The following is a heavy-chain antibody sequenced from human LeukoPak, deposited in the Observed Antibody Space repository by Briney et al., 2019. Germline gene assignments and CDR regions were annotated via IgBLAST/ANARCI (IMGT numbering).Heavy chain of an antibody. Sequence: GGSLRLSCAASGFTFSSAWMTWVRQAPGKGLEWVGRIESRTNGGSTDYAAPVKGRFTISRDNAKNTLYLQMNSLRAEDTAVYYCARGRLRIAVAGYFDYWGQGTLVTVSS. V-gene: IGHV3-15*04. J-gene: IGHJ4*02. CDR3: ARGRLRIAVAGYFDY. D-gene: IGHD6-19*01. CDR1: GFTFSSAW. CDR2: IESRTNGGST.